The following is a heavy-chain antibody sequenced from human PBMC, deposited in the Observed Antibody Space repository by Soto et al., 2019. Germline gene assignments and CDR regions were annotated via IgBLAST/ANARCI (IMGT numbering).Heavy chain of an antibody. Sequence: ASVKVSCKASGYTFTSYGISWVRQAPGQGLEWLGWISAYNGNTKYAQNLKGRVTMTTGTSTTTASMELRSVTSADTAVYYCGREGVSSGGSCSLYCHDCFRMDVWGQGTMVTVSS. CDR1: GYTFTSYG. CDR3: GREGVSSGGSCSLYCHDCFRMDV. J-gene: IGHJ6*02. D-gene: IGHD2-15*01. CDR2: ISAYNGNT. V-gene: IGHV1-18*01.